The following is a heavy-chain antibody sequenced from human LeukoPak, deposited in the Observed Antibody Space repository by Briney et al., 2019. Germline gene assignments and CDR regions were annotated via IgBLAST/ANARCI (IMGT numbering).Heavy chain of an antibody. J-gene: IGHJ3*02. D-gene: IGHD2-15*01. Sequence: GGSLRLSCAPSGFTFRSYSMNWVHQAPGKGLEWVSTISSISHYIYYADSVKGRFTISRDNAMNSLYLQMNSLRAEDTAVYYCSRDSGRGPPEAFDIWGQGTMVTVSS. V-gene: IGHV3-21*01. CDR1: GFTFRSYS. CDR2: ISSISHYI. CDR3: SRDSGRGPPEAFDI.